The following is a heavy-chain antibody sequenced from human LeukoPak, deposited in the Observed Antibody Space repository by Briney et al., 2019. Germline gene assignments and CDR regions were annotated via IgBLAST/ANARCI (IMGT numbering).Heavy chain of an antibody. V-gene: IGHV3-9*01. Sequence: GGSLRLSCAASGFTFDDYAMHWVRQAPGKGLEWVSGISWNSGSIGYADSVKGRFTISRDNAKNSLYLQMNSLRAEDTAVYYCARDRLQFCDYWGQGTLVTVSS. D-gene: IGHD4-4*01. CDR1: GFTFDDYA. CDR3: ARDRLQFCDY. J-gene: IGHJ4*02. CDR2: ISWNSGSI.